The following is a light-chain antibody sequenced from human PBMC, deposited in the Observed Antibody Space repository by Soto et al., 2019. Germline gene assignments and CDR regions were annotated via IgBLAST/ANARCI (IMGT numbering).Light chain of an antibody. CDR1: QSVSSSY. CDR3: QHYGTSPRYT. J-gene: IGKJ2*01. V-gene: IGKV3-20*01. CDR2: GAS. Sequence: EIVLTQSPGTLSLSPGERVTLTCRASQSVSSSYLAWYQQKPGQAPRLVIYGASSRATGIPDRCSGSGSGTDFTLTIFRLEPEDFAVYYCQHYGTSPRYTFGQGTNLEIK.